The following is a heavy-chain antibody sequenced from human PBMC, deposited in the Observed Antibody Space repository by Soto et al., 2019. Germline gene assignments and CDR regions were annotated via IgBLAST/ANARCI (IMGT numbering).Heavy chain of an antibody. Sequence: SETLSLTCTVSGGSISSYYWSWIRQPPGKGLEWIGYIYYSGITNYNPFLKSRVTISVDTSKNQFSLKLSSVTAADTAVYYCARDSIVVVTSGYYYYGMDVWGQGTTVTVSS. CDR2: IYYSGIT. D-gene: IGHD2-21*02. V-gene: IGHV4-59*01. CDR1: GGSISSYY. J-gene: IGHJ6*02. CDR3: ARDSIVVVTSGYYYYGMDV.